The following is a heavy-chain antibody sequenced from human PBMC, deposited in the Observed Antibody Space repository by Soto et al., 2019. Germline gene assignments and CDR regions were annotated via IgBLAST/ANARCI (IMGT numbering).Heavy chain of an antibody. J-gene: IGHJ6*02. Sequence: QITLKEAGPTLVKPTQTLTLTCTFSVFSLITTGEGVFCIRLPPGKAPEWLALVHWHDDKRYSPSLRPRLTLRKEPSRIQVVLSLSKLDPVDTGTYYCANRRLGDTSPAYNGLDVWGQGTTVIVSS. CDR3: ANRRLGDTSPAYNGLDV. D-gene: IGHD3-3*01. V-gene: IGHV2-5*01. CDR1: VFSLITTGEG. CDR2: VHWHDDK.